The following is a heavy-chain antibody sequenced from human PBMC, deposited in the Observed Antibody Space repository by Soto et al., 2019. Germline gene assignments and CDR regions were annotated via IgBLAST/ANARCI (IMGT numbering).Heavy chain of an antibody. D-gene: IGHD2-2*01. CDR3: ASDMSTT. CDR2: MNPNSGHT. CDR1: GYTFTSHD. V-gene: IGHV1-8*01. Sequence: QVQLVQSGAEVKKPGASVKVSCKASGYTFTSHDINWMRQATGQGLEWMGWMNPNSGHTNYAQKFQGRVTMTRDTSISTDYMELTHLRSEDTAIYYCASDMSTTWGQGTLVTVSS. J-gene: IGHJ5*02.